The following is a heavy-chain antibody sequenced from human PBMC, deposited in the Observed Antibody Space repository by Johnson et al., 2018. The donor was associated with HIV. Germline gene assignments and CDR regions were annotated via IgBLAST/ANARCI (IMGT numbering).Heavy chain of an antibody. D-gene: IGHD4-23*01. Sequence: VQLVESGGGLVKPGGSLRLSCAASGFTFSNAWMSWVRQAQGKGLEWVGRIKSKTDGGTIDYADSVKGRFTISRDNSKNTLYLQMNSLRAEDTAVYYCARSSTVVTPHDIWGQGTMVTVSS. V-gene: IGHV3-15*01. CDR1: GFTFSNAW. CDR2: IKSKTDGGTI. J-gene: IGHJ3*02. CDR3: ARSSTVVTPHDI.